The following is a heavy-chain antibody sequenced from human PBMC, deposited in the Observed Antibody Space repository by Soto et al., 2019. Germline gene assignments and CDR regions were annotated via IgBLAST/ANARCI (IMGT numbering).Heavy chain of an antibody. J-gene: IGHJ5*02. D-gene: IGHD3-22*01. Sequence: PSETLSLTCTVSGASISTDGYYWSWLRQHPGQGLEWIGYIYYTGSSYYNPSLKSRLTISVDTSNNHFSLKLSSVTAADTAVYYCARDDGNSSGPWGQGTLVTVSS. CDR3: ARDDGNSSGP. V-gene: IGHV4-31*03. CDR1: GASISTDGYY. CDR2: IYYTGSS.